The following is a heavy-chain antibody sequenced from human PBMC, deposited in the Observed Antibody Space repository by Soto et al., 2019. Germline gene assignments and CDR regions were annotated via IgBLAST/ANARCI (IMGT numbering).Heavy chain of an antibody. CDR3: ARNSGSYFRFDP. D-gene: IGHD1-26*01. CDR1: GGSISSYY. CDR2: IYYSGST. V-gene: IGHV4-59*08. Sequence: QVQLQESGPGLVKPSETLSLTCTVSGGSISSYYWSWIRQPPGKGLEWIGYIYYSGSTNYNPSLKRRVTISVDTSKNQFSLKLSSVTAADTAVYYCARNSGSYFRFDPWGQGTLVTVSS. J-gene: IGHJ5*02.